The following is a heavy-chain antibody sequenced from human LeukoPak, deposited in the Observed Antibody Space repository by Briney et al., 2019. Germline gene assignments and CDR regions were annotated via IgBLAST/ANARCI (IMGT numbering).Heavy chain of an antibody. CDR1: GGSFSGYY. Sequence: SETLSLTCAVYGGSFSGYYWSWIRQPPGKGLEWIGEINHSGSTNYNPSLKSRVTISVDTSKNQFSLKLSSVTAAAMAVYYCARSLEATGRILDYWGQGTLVTVSS. CDR3: ARSLEATGRILDY. D-gene: IGHD3-10*01. J-gene: IGHJ4*02. V-gene: IGHV4-34*01. CDR2: INHSGST.